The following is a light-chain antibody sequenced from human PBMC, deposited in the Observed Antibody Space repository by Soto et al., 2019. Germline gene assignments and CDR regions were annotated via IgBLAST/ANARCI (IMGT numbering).Light chain of an antibody. V-gene: IGLV2-14*01. Sequence: QSALTQPASVSGSPGQSITISCTGTSSDVGGYNYVSWYQQHPGKAPKLMIYEVSNRPSGVSNRFSGSKSGNTASLTISGLQADDDADDYCSSYTSSSIDYVFGTGTKLTVL. CDR1: SSDVGGYNY. CDR2: EVS. J-gene: IGLJ1*01. CDR3: SSYTSSSIDYV.